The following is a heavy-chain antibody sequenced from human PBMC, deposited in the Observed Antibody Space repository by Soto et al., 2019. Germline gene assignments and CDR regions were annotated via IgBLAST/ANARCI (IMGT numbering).Heavy chain of an antibody. CDR3: TTDAPIVVVPAAILDDNWFDP. CDR2: IKSKTDGGTT. Sequence: EVQLVESGGGLVKPGGSLRLSCAASGFTFSNAWMSWVRQAPGKGLEWVGGIKSKTDGGTTDYAAPVKGRFTISRDDSKNTLYLQMNSLKTEDTAVYYCTTDAPIVVVPAAILDDNWFDPWGQGTLVTVSS. J-gene: IGHJ5*02. V-gene: IGHV3-15*01. D-gene: IGHD2-2*01. CDR1: GFTFSNAW.